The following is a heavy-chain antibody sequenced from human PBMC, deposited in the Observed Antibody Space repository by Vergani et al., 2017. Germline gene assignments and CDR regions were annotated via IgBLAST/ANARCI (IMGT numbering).Heavy chain of an antibody. CDR1: GYIFTSFD. Sequence: QEQLVQSGAEVRKPGASVKVSCKASGYIFTSFDLNWVRLATGQGLEWMGWMNPKSGNTAYAAKFQGRITMTRDSSTDTAYMEMKSLRSEDTAIYFCARGVLDSKYRHNWFGPWGQGTVVTVSS. CDR3: ARGVLDSKYRHNWFGP. V-gene: IGHV1-8*01. CDR2: MNPKSGNT. D-gene: IGHD3/OR15-3a*01. J-gene: IGHJ5*02.